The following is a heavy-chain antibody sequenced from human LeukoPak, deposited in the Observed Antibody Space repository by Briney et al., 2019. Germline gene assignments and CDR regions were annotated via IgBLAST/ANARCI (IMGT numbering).Heavy chain of an antibody. CDR2: IIPIFGTA. V-gene: IGHV1-69*01. CDR1: GGTFNNYA. D-gene: IGHD5-18*01. CDR3: ATGTGGYSYGYGHFDY. J-gene: IGHJ4*02. Sequence: GSSVKVSCKASGGTFNNYAITWVRQAPGQGREWMGGIIPIFGTANYAQKFQGRVTITADESTSTAYMELRSLRSEATAVYYCATGTGGYSYGYGHFDYWGQGTLVTVSS.